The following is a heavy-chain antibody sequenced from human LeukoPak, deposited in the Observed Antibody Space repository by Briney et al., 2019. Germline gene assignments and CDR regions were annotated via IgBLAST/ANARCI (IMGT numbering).Heavy chain of an antibody. CDR2: IYHSGST. J-gene: IGHJ6*04. CDR1: GYSISSGYY. V-gene: IGHV4-38-2*02. Sequence: SETLSLTCTVSGYSISSGYYWGWIRQPPGKGLEWIGSIYHSGSTYYNPSLKSRVTISVDTSKNQFSLKLSSVTAADTAVYYCAREGYDPYLDVWGKGTTVTVSS. D-gene: IGHD2-21*01. CDR3: AREGYDPYLDV.